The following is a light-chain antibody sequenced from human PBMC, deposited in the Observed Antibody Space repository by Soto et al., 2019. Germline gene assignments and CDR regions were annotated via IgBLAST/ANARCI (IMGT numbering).Light chain of an antibody. J-gene: IGLJ2*01. CDR1: SSDVGSYNI. Sequence: QSALTQPASVSGSPGQSITISCTGTSSDVGSYNIVSWYQQHPGKAPKLMIYEGSKRPSGVSNRFSGSKSGNTAALTISGRQADDEADYYCFSYAGSSTLVFGGGTKLTVL. V-gene: IGLV2-23*01. CDR3: FSYAGSSTLV. CDR2: EGS.